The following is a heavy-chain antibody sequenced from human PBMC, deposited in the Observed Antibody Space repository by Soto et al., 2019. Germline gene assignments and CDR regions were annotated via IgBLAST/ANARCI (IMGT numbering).Heavy chain of an antibody. CDR1: GFTFSSYG. CDR3: AKGWYSNYYYYYGMDV. V-gene: IGHV3-30*18. J-gene: IGHJ6*02. D-gene: IGHD4-4*01. Sequence: QVQLVESGGGVVQPGRSLRLSCAASGFTFSSYGMHWVRQAPGKGLEWVAVISYDGSNKYYADSVKGRFTISRDNSKNTLYLQMNSLSAEDTAVYYCAKGWYSNYYYYYGMDVWGQGTTVTVSS. CDR2: ISYDGSNK.